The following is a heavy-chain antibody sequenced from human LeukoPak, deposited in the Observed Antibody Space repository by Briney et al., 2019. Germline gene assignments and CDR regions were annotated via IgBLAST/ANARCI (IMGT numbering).Heavy chain of an antibody. CDR1: GFTFSSYA. CDR2: ISGSGGST. V-gene: IGHV3-23*01. Sequence: PGGSLRLSCAVSGFTFSSYAMSWVRQAPGKGLEWVSAISGSGGSTYYADSVKGRFTISRDNSKNTLYLQMNSLRAEDTAVYYCAKDGETYCSSTSCKPDYWGQGTLVTVSS. J-gene: IGHJ4*02. D-gene: IGHD2-2*01. CDR3: AKDGETYCSSTSCKPDY.